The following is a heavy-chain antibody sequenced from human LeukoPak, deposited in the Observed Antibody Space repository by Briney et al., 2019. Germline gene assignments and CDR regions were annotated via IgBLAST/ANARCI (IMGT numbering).Heavy chain of an antibody. CDR2: IYHSGST. CDR3: AREGGLNWFDP. Sequence: PSETLSLTCAVSGYSISSGYYWGWIRQPPGNGLEWIGSIYHSGSTYYNPSLKSRVTISVDTSKNQFSLKLSSVTAADTAVYYCAREGGLNWFDPWGQGTLVTVSS. D-gene: IGHD3-16*01. J-gene: IGHJ5*02. CDR1: GYSISSGYY. V-gene: IGHV4-38-2*02.